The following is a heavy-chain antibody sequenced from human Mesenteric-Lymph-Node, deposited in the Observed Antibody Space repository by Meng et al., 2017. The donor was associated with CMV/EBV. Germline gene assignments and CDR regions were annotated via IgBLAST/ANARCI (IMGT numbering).Heavy chain of an antibody. J-gene: IGHJ4*02. CDR2: SDHSGST. V-gene: IGHV4-34*01. D-gene: IGHD2-2*01. CDR3: ARGRGYCSSTSCYYFDY. CDR1: GGSFSGYY. Sequence: GGSFSGYYWSWIRQPPGKGLEWIGESDHSGSTNYNPSLKSRVTISVDTSKNQFSLKLSSVTAADTAVYYCARGRGYCSSTSCYYFDYWGQGTLVTVSS.